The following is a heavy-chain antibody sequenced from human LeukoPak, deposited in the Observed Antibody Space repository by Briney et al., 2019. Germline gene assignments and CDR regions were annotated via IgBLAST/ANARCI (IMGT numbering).Heavy chain of an antibody. D-gene: IGHD6-19*01. Sequence: PSETLSLTCTVSGGSISSSSYYWGWIRQPPGKGLEWIGSIYYSGSTYYNPSLKSRVTISVETSKHQFSLKLSSVTAADTAVYYCARALRAVAGNFDYWGQGTLVTVSS. CDR3: ARALRAVAGNFDY. CDR2: IYYSGST. J-gene: IGHJ4*02. CDR1: GGSISSSSYY. V-gene: IGHV4-39*01.